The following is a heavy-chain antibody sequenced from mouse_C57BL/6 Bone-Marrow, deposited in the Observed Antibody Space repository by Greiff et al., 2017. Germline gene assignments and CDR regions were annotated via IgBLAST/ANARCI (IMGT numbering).Heavy chain of an antibody. V-gene: IGHV1-82*01. CDR1: GYAFSSSR. J-gene: IGHJ4*01. CDR2: IYPGDGDT. Sequence: QVQLQQSGPELVKPGASVKISCKASGYAFSSSRMNWVKPRPGKGLEWIGRIYPGDGDTNYNGKFKGKATLTADKSSSTAYMRLSSLTSEDSAVYFCARVDDYYAMNYWGQGTSVTVSS. CDR3: ARVDDYYAMNY.